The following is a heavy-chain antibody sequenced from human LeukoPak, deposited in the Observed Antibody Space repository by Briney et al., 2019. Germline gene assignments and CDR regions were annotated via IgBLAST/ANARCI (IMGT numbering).Heavy chain of an antibody. Sequence: PGGSLRLSCAVSGFTFSGYNMNWVRQAPGKGLEWIAYISSTSVIYYADSLKGRFTISRDNAKNSLYLQMNSLRVDDTAVYYCAREGDGGNSGFAYWGQGTLVNVSS. CDR3: AREGDGGNSGFAY. CDR1: GFTFSGYN. CDR2: ISSTSVI. V-gene: IGHV3-48*01. J-gene: IGHJ4*02. D-gene: IGHD4-23*01.